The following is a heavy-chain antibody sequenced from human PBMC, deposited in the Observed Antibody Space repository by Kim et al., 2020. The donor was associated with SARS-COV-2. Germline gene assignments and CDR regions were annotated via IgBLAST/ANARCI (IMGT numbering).Heavy chain of an antibody. V-gene: IGHV3-13*05. D-gene: IGHD3-22*01. CDR1: GFTFSSYD. J-gene: IGHJ6*02. CDR3: ARGPKYDSSGYYPQDYGMDV. Sequence: GGSLRLSCAASGFTFSSYDMHWVRQATGKGLEWVSAIGTAGDPYYPGSVKGRFTISRENAKNSLYLQMNSLRAGDTAVYYCARGPKYDSSGYYPQDYGMDVWGQGTTVTVSS. CDR2: IGTAGDP.